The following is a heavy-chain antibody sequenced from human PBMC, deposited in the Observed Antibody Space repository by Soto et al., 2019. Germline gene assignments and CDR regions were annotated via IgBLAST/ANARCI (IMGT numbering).Heavy chain of an antibody. CDR1: GYPFIKYG. V-gene: IGHV1-18*04. Sequence: QLQLVQSAAEVKKPGASVRVSCKAYGYPFIKYGISWIRQAPEQGLEWMGWIKVDSGYTNYAQKFQGRVTMTADTSSDTAFMELRSLRLGDTAVYFCATSYYTGFDPWGQGTLVSVSS. CDR2: IKVDSGYT. J-gene: IGHJ5*02. CDR3: ATSYYTGFDP. D-gene: IGHD1-26*01.